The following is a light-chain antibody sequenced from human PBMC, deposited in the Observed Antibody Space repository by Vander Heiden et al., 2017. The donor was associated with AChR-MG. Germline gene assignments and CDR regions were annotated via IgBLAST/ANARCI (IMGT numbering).Light chain of an antibody. CDR2: DAS. J-gene: IGKJ5*01. Sequence: EIVLTQSPATLSLSPGERATLSCRASQSVSSYLAWYQQKPGQAPRLLIYDASNRATGIQARFSGSGSGTDFTLTISSREPEDFAVYYCQQRSNGPPKITFGPGTRLEIK. CDR1: QSVSSY. CDR3: QQRSNGPPKIT. V-gene: IGKV3-11*01.